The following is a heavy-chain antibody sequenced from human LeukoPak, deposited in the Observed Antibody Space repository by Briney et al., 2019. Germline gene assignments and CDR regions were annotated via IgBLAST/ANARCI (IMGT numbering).Heavy chain of an antibody. CDR2: VSGNGANT. CDR1: GFTFISHT. D-gene: IGHD6-13*01. CDR3: AKYGYTSSWYRGAFDI. Sequence: GGSLRLSCAASGFTFISHTMSWIRQAPGKGLEWVSGVSGNGANTYYADSVKGRFTISRDNSKNTLYLQVNSLRAEDTAVYYCAKYGYTSSWYRGAFDIWGQGTMVTVSS. J-gene: IGHJ3*02. V-gene: IGHV3-23*01.